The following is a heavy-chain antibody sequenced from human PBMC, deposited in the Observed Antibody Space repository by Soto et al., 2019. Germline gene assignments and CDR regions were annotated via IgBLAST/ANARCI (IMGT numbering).Heavy chain of an antibody. V-gene: IGHV3-43*01. Sequence: PGGSLSLSCAASGFTFDDYTMHWVRQAPGKGLEWVSLISWDGGSTYYADSVKGRFTISRDNSKNSLYLQMNSLRTEDTALYYCAKSASSGYDYYYGMDVWGQGTTVTVSS. CDR3: AKSASSGYDYYYGMDV. J-gene: IGHJ6*02. CDR1: GFTFDDYT. D-gene: IGHD5-12*01. CDR2: ISWDGGST.